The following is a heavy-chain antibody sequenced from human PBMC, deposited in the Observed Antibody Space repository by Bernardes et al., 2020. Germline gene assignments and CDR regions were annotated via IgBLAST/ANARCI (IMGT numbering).Heavy chain of an antibody. J-gene: IGHJ5*02. CDR1: GGSISSSSYY. CDR2: IYYSGST. Sequence: TLSLTCTVSGGSISSSSYYWGWIRQPPGKGLEWIGSIYYSGSTYYNPSLKSRVTISVDTSKNQFSLKLSSVTAADTAVYYCASVARGWFDPWGQGTLVTVSS. D-gene: IGHD6-19*01. V-gene: IGHV4-39*01. CDR3: ASVARGWFDP.